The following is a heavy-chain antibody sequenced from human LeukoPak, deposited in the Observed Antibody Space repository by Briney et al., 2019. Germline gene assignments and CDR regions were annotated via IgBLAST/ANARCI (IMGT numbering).Heavy chain of an antibody. Sequence: PGRSLRFSCAASGFTFSNYDMHWVRQAPGKGLQWVAGILSHGRNDYYADSVRGRFIITRDNSKNTLFLQMCSLRPEDTAVYFCARGLPGGFDYWGQGTLVTVSS. CDR3: ARGLPGGFDY. J-gene: IGHJ4*02. CDR2: ILSHGRND. V-gene: IGHV3-30*15. D-gene: IGHD3-16*01. CDR1: GFTFSNYD.